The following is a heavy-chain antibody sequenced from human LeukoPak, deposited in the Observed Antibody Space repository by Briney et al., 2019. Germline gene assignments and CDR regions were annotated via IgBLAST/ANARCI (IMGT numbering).Heavy chain of an antibody. J-gene: IGHJ5*02. V-gene: IGHV4-34*01. Sequence: SETLSLTCAVYGGSFSGYYWSWIRQPPGKGLEWIGEINHSGSTNYNPSLKSRVTISVDTSKNQFSLKLSSVTAADTAVYYCARHLGGGYFDWLENWFDPWGQGTLVTVSS. CDR3: ARHLGGGYFDWLENWFDP. CDR2: INHSGST. D-gene: IGHD3-9*01. CDR1: GGSFSGYY.